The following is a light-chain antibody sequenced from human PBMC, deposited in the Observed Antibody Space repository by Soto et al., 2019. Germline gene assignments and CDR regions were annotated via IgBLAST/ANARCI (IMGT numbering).Light chain of an antibody. CDR1: SGHNSFT. Sequence: QSVLTQSPSASASLGASVKLTCTLSSGHNSFTIAWHQQQPEKGPRYLMNVNSDGSHNKGDGIPDRFSGSSSGAERYLTISSLQSEDEADYYCQTWGTGIQVFGGGTKVTVL. V-gene: IGLV4-69*01. CDR3: QTWGTGIQV. CDR2: VNSDGSH. J-gene: IGLJ2*01.